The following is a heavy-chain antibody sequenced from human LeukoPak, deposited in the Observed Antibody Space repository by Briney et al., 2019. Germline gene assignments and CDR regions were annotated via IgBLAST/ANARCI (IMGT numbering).Heavy chain of an antibody. D-gene: IGHD4-17*01. CDR2: IYHSGST. Sequence: SETLSLTCAVSGGSISSRNWWSWVRQPPGKGLEWIGEIYHSGSTNYNPSLKTRVTISVDKSKNQFSLKLSSVTAADAAVYYCARASHDYGDYSHFDYWGQGTLVTVPS. CDR3: ARASHDYGDYSHFDY. CDR1: GGSISSRNW. V-gene: IGHV4-4*02. J-gene: IGHJ4*02.